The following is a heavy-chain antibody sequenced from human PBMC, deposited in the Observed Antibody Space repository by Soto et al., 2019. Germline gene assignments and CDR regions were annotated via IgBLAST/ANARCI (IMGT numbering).Heavy chain of an antibody. J-gene: IGHJ6*04. CDR1: GFTFSSYG. V-gene: IGHV3-33*01. CDR3: ARDGGRYCSRTSCYGSYPMDV. D-gene: IGHD2-2*01. Sequence: QVQLVESGGGVVQPGRSLRLSCAASGFTFSSYGMHWVRQAPGKGLEWVSVIWYDGSNKYYADSVKGRVTISRDNSKNMLYLQMNSLGAEDTAVYYCARDGGRYCSRTSCYGSYPMDVWGKGTTVTFSS. CDR2: IWYDGSNK.